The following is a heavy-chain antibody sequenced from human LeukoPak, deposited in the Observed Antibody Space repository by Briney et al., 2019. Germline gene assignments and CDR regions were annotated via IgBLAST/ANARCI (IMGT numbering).Heavy chain of an antibody. D-gene: IGHD3-10*01. Sequence: PGGSLRLSCAASGFAFSSYWMSWVRQAPGKWLEWVAVIWYDGSNKYYADSVKGRFTISRDNSKNTLYLQMNSLRAEDTAVYYCAKDPAMYYYGSGSQTYYFDYWGQGTLVTVSS. V-gene: IGHV3-33*06. CDR2: IWYDGSNK. J-gene: IGHJ4*02. CDR1: GFAFSSYW. CDR3: AKDPAMYYYGSGSQTYYFDY.